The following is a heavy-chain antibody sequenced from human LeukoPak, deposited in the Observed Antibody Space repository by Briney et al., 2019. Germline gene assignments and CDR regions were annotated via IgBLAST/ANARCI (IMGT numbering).Heavy chain of an antibody. CDR3: ARLRIAAAGGEVWFDP. D-gene: IGHD6-13*01. Sequence: SETLFLTCTVSGGSISSYYWSWIRQPPGKGLEWIGYIYYSGSTNYNPSLKSRVTISVDTSKNQFSLKLSSVTAADTAVYYCARLRIAAAGGEVWFDPWGQGTLVTVSS. V-gene: IGHV4-59*08. CDR1: GGSISSYY. J-gene: IGHJ5*02. CDR2: IYYSGST.